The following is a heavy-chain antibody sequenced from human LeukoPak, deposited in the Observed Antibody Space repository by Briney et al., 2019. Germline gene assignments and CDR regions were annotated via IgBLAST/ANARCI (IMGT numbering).Heavy chain of an antibody. CDR2: ISAYNGNT. D-gene: IGHD5-18*01. J-gene: IGHJ4*02. CDR3: ARGGYSYGHSYFDY. CDR1: GYTFTSYA. Sequence: ASVKVSCKASGYTFTSYAFSWVRQAPGQGLEWMGWISAYNGNTNSAQKLQGRVTMTTDTSTSTAYTELRSLRSDDTAVYYCARGGYSYGHSYFDYWGQGTLVTVSS. V-gene: IGHV1-18*01.